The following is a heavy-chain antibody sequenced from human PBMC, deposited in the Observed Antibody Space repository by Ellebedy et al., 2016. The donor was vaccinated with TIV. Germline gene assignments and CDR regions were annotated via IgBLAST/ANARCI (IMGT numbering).Heavy chain of an antibody. Sequence: MPSETLSLTCTVSGASISSYYWSWIRQPPGKGLEWIGYIYYNENTNYNPSLKSRVTISVDTSKNQFSLKLSSVTAADTAVYYCARGATHRRSTVITNFDCWGQGTLVTVSS. D-gene: IGHD4-23*01. CDR1: GASISSYY. CDR2: IYYNENT. J-gene: IGHJ4*02. CDR3: ARGATHRRSTVITNFDC. V-gene: IGHV4-59*12.